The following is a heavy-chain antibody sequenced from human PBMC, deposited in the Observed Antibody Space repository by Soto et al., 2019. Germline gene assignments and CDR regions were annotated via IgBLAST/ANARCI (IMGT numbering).Heavy chain of an antibody. J-gene: IGHJ4*02. Sequence: GGSLRLSCTASRATFRNYGMHWVRQAPGKGLEWVAVVSYDRSNTYYADSVKDRFTISRDNTKNTLSLQMNSLGAEDTAVYYCAKELYVYNWNYGGTFDYRGQGTLVTVSS. CDR2: VSYDRSNT. D-gene: IGHD1-7*01. CDR3: AKELYVYNWNYGGTFDY. V-gene: IGHV3-30*18. CDR1: RATFRNYG.